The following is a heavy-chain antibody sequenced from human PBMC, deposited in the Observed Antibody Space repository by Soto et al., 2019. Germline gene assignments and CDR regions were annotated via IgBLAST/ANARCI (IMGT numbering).Heavy chain of an antibody. CDR3: ARDGILYYYGSGSYYYYYGMDV. CDR1: GYTFTSYA. J-gene: IGHJ6*02. V-gene: IGHV1-3*01. CDR2: INAGNGNT. D-gene: IGHD3-10*01. Sequence: ASVKVSCKASGYTFTSYAMHWVLQAPGQRLEWMGWINAGNGNTKYSQKFQGRVTITRDTSASTAYMELSSLRSEDTAVYYCARDGILYYYGSGSYYYYYGMDVWGQGTTVTVSS.